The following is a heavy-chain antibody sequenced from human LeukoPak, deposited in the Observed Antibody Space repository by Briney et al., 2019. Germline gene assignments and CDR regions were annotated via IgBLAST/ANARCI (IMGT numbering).Heavy chain of an antibody. J-gene: IGHJ4*02. CDR2: IYDSRTT. D-gene: IGHD3-22*01. CDR1: GDSINSDDYY. Sequence: SSETLSLTCTVSGDSINSDDYYWSWIRQPPGKGLEWIGCIYDSRTTYYNPSLKSRVIISVDTSKNQFSLKLSSVTAADTAVYYCARDPYYYDSNGYYHYFDYWGQGTLVTVSS. V-gene: IGHV4-30-4*01. CDR3: ARDPYYYDSNGYYHYFDY.